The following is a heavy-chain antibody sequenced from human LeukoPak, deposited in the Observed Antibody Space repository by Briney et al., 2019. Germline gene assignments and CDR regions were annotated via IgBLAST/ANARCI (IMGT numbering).Heavy chain of an antibody. J-gene: IGHJ4*02. CDR2: ISSGSSYI. V-gene: IGHV3-21*01. Sequence: PGGSLRLSCAASGFTFSSYAMSWVRQAPGKGLEWVSSISSGSSYIYYADSVKGRFTISRNTAKNSLYLQINGLRAEDRAVYYCARDSDLTGSTFDYSGEGALVTVSS. CDR3: ARDSDLTGSTFDY. D-gene: IGHD3-9*01. CDR1: GFTFSSYA.